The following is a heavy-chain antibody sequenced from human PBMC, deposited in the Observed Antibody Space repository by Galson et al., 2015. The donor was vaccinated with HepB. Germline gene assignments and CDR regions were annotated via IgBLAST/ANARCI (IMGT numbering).Heavy chain of an antibody. J-gene: IGHJ4*02. CDR2: VNGGNGNT. Sequence: SVKVSCKASGYTFTSYAMHWVRQAPGQRLEWMGWVNGGNGNTKYSQKFQGRVTITRDTSASTAYMELSSLRSEDTAVYYCANPQGFGEFSNWGQGTLVTVSS. CDR1: GYTFTSYA. CDR3: ANPQGFGEFSN. D-gene: IGHD3-10*01. V-gene: IGHV1-3*01.